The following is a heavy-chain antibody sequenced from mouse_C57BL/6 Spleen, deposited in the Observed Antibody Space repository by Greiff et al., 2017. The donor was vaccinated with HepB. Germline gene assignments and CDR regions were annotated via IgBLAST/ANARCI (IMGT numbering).Heavy chain of an antibody. J-gene: IGHJ2*01. CDR1: GYSITSGYY. CDR3: ASYGNYHY. V-gene: IGHV3-6*01. D-gene: IGHD2-1*01. Sequence: VQLQQSGPGLVKPSQSLSLTCSVTGYSITSGYYWNWIRQFPGNKLEWMGYISYDGSNNYNPSLKNRISITRDTSKNQFFLKLNSVTTEDTATYYCASYGNYHYWGQGTTLTVSS. CDR2: ISYDGSN.